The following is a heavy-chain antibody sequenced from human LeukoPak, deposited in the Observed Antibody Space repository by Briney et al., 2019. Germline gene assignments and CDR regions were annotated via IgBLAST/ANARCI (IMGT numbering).Heavy chain of an antibody. Sequence: GGSLKLSCAASEFTFSSYGMHWVRQAPGKGLEWVAVISYDGSNKYYADSVKGRFTISRDNSKNTLYLQMNSLRAEDTAVYYCAKAEWELSTFDYWGQGTLVTVSS. CDR1: EFTFSSYG. D-gene: IGHD1-26*01. CDR3: AKAEWELSTFDY. CDR2: ISYDGSNK. V-gene: IGHV3-30*18. J-gene: IGHJ4*02.